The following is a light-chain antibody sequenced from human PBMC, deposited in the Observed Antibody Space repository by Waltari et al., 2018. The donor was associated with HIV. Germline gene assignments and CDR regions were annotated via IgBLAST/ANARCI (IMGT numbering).Light chain of an antibody. J-gene: IGKJ1*01. V-gene: IGKV4-1*01. CDR1: PSVLYSPNNKNY. CDR3: HQYASPPWT. CDR2: WAS. Sequence: DIVMTQSPDSLAVSLGERATINCKSSPSVLYSPNNKNYLAWYQQKPGQPPRLLIYWASTRESGVPDRFSGSGSRTDFTLTISSLQAEDVAVYYCHQYASPPWTFGQGTKVEIK.